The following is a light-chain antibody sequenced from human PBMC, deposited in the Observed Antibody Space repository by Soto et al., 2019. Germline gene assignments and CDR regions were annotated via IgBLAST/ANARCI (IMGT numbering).Light chain of an antibody. CDR2: KAS. V-gene: IGKV1-5*03. Sequence: DIQLTQSPSTLSGSVGDRVTIHCRASQTIGGWLAWYQQKPGKAPKLLIYKASTLKSGVPSRFSGSGSGTEFTLTISSLQPDDFATYYCQHYNSYSEAFGQGTKVDIK. J-gene: IGKJ1*01. CDR3: QHYNSYSEA. CDR1: QTIGGW.